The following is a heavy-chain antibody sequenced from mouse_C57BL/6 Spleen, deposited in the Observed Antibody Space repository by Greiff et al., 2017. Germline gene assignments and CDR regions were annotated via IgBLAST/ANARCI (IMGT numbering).Heavy chain of an antibody. CDR2: IHPNSGST. Sequence: QVQLQQPGAELVKPGASVKLSCKASGYTFTSYWMHWVKQRPGQGLEWIGMIHPNSGSTNYNEKFKSKATLTVDKSSSTAYMQLSSLTSEDSAVYYCARAGLESSGYGAFAFWGEGTLVTVSA. D-gene: IGHD3-2*02. J-gene: IGHJ3*01. V-gene: IGHV1-64*01. CDR3: ARAGLESSGYGAFAF. CDR1: GYTFTSYW.